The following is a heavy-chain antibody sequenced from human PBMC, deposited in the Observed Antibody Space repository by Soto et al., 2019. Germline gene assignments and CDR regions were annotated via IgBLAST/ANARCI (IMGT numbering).Heavy chain of an antibody. V-gene: IGHV4-59*01. CDR3: AREGYCSGGSCYAGMDV. CDR2: IYYSGST. D-gene: IGHD2-15*01. J-gene: IGHJ6*02. Sequence: QVQLQESGPGLVKPSETLSLTCTVSGGSISSYYWSWIRQPPGKGLEWIGYIYYSGSTNYNPSLKGRVTISVDTSKNQFSLKLSSVTAADTAVYYCAREGYCSGGSCYAGMDVWGQGTTVTVSS. CDR1: GGSISSYY.